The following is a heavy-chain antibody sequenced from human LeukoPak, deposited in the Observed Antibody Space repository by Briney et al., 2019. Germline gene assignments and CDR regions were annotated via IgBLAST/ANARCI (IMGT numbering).Heavy chain of an antibody. CDR1: GFTFSSYV. J-gene: IGHJ4*02. Sequence: GGSLRLSCEASGFTFSSYVMTWVRHAPEKGLEWVSAIGGSGSSTYYADSVKGRFTISRDNAKSTLYLQMNSLRAEDTAVYYCARYCGASSCYAGFDHWGQGSLVTVSS. CDR3: ARYCGASSCYAGFDH. D-gene: IGHD2-2*01. V-gene: IGHV3-23*01. CDR2: IGGSGSST.